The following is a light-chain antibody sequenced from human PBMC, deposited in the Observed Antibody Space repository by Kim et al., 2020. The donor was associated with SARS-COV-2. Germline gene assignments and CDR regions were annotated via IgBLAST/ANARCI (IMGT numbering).Light chain of an antibody. V-gene: IGLV3-1*01. CDR3: QAWDSSTYV. J-gene: IGLJ1*01. Sequence: VTQGQTASITGSGDKLGDKYACWYQQKPGQSPVLVIYQDSKRPSGIPERFSGSNTGNTATLTISGTQAMDEADYYCQAWDSSTYVFGTGTKVTVL. CDR1: KLGDKY. CDR2: QDS.